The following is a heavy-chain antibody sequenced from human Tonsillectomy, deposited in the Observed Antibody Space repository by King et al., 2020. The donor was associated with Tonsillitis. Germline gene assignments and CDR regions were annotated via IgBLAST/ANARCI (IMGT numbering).Heavy chain of an antibody. CDR1: GGTFTSYA. J-gene: IGHJ4*02. V-gene: IGHV1-69*06. CDR2: IIVMFGTT. Sequence: QLVQSGAEVKKPGSSVNVSCKAFGGTFTSYAISWVRQAPGQGLEWMGGIIVMFGTTDYAQKVQGRVTITADISTSTAYMELSSLRSDDTAVYYCAREGANYYDSSGWDYWGQGTLVTVSS. D-gene: IGHD3-22*01. CDR3: AREGANYYDSSGWDY.